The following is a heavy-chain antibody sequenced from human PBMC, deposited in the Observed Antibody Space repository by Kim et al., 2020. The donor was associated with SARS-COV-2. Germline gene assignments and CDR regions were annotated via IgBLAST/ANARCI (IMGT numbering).Heavy chain of an antibody. Sequence: ASVKVSCKASGYTFTSYGISWVRQAPGQGLEWMGWISAYNGNTNYAQKLQGRVTMTTDTSTSTAYMELRSLRSDDTAVYYCARDWAPITMVRGVIIASPHFDYWGQGTLVTVSS. CDR2: ISAYNGNT. CDR3: ARDWAPITMVRGVIIASPHFDY. D-gene: IGHD3-10*01. V-gene: IGHV1-18*04. J-gene: IGHJ4*02. CDR1: GYTFTSYG.